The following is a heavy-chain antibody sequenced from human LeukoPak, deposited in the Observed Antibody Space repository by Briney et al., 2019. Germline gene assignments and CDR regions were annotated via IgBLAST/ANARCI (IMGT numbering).Heavy chain of an antibody. Sequence: ASVKVSCKASGYTFTNYYMHWVRQAPGQGLEWMGIITPSGGTNYAQKFQGRVTMTRDTSTSTVYMELSSLRAEDTAVYYCARDRIAARPAGTPLVPWGQGTLVTVSS. CDR2: ITPSGGT. J-gene: IGHJ5*02. CDR1: GYTFTNYY. CDR3: ARDRIAARPAGTPLVP. V-gene: IGHV1-46*01. D-gene: IGHD6-6*01.